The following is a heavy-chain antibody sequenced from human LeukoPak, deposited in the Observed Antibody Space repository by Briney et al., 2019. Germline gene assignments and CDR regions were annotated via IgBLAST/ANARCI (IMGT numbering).Heavy chain of an antibody. Sequence: GGSLRLSCAASGFTFSSYDMSWVRQAPGKGLEWVSVISGSGDSTYYADSVEGRFTISRDNSKNTLYLQMNSLRAEDTAVYYCAKDPGGWFSGGAFDNWGQGTMVTVSS. CDR3: AKDPGGWFSGGAFDN. CDR1: GFTFSSYD. D-gene: IGHD6-19*01. CDR2: ISGSGDST. V-gene: IGHV3-23*01. J-gene: IGHJ3*02.